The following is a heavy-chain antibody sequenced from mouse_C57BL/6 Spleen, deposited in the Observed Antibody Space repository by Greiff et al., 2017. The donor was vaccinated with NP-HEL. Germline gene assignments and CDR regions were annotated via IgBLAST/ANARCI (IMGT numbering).Heavy chain of an antibody. CDR2: IYPGNSDT. Sequence: VQLQQSGTVLARPGASVKMSCKTSGYTFTSYWMHWVKQRPGQGLEWIGAIYPGNSDTSYNQKFKGKAKLTAVTSASTAYMELSSLTNEDSAVYYCTSYYDYLYYFDYWGQGTTLTVSS. J-gene: IGHJ2*01. V-gene: IGHV1-5*01. CDR3: TSYYDYLYYFDY. D-gene: IGHD2-4*01. CDR1: GYTFTSYW.